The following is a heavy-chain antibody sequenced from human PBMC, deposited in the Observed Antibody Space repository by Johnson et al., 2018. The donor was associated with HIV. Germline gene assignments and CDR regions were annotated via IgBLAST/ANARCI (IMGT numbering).Heavy chain of an antibody. V-gene: IGHV3-66*01. Sequence: VQLVESGGGVVQPGGSLRLTCAASGFSVSSYYMSWVRQAPGKGLEWVSVLFSGGTTYYADSVRGRFTISRDNSKNTLFLQMNSLRAEDTAVLYCARACRDGYTCDVYDVWGQGTMVTVSS. J-gene: IGHJ3*01. CDR1: GFSVSSYY. CDR3: ARACRDGYTCDVYDV. D-gene: IGHD5-24*01. CDR2: LFSGGTT.